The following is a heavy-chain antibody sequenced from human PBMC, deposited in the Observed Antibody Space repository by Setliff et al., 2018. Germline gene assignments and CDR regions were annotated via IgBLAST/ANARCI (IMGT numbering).Heavy chain of an antibody. Sequence: PSETLSLTCTVSGGSLSGASIVTWIRQPPGKGLEFIGYVFYSGATKYDPSLKSRVTRSVDTSKNQFSLKLRSVTAADTAVYYCARKVEQWLTPHFDYWGQGALVTVSS. J-gene: IGHJ4*02. V-gene: IGHV4-61*08. D-gene: IGHD6-19*01. CDR3: ARKVEQWLTPHFDY. CDR1: GGSLSGAS. CDR2: VFYSGAT.